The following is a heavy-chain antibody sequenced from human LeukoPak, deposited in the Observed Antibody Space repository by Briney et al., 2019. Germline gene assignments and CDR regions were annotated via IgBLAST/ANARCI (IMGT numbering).Heavy chain of an antibody. D-gene: IGHD1-26*01. CDR3: ASRPRSYAFDY. CDR1: GGSISSSSYY. CDR2: IYYSGST. J-gene: IGHJ4*02. Sequence: SETLSLTCTVPGGSISSSSYYWGWIRQPPGKGLEWIGSIYYSGSTYYNPSLKSRVTISVDTSKNQFSLKLSSVTAADTAVYYCASRPRSYAFDYWGQGTLVTVSS. V-gene: IGHV4-39*01.